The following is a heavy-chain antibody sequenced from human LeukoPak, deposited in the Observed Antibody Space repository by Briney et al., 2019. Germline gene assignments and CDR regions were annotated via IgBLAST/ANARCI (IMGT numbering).Heavy chain of an antibody. CDR2: ISSSGSTI. CDR1: GFTVSSNY. D-gene: IGHD5-24*01. V-gene: IGHV3-11*04. CDR3: AVRDGYNPKIDY. Sequence: GGSLRLSCAASGFTVSSNYMSWVRQAPGKGLEWVSYISSSGSTIYYADSVEGRFTISRDNAKNSLYLQMNSLRAEDTAVYYCAVRDGYNPKIDYWGQGTLVTVSS. J-gene: IGHJ4*02.